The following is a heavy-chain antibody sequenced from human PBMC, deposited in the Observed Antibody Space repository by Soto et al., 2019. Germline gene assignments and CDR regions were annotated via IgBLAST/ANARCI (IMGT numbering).Heavy chain of an antibody. J-gene: IGHJ6*03. CDR2: IYYSGRT. D-gene: IGHD6-19*01. Sequence: WETLSLTCTLPVGSIINSNFRWIGQPRGQGLEWSGYIYYSGRTNYNPSLKSRGTIPVDTSKNKFSLKLSSVTAADTAVYYCARVGIAVAGTWGAGYYYYMDVWGKGTPVTVSS. CDR1: VGSIINSN. CDR3: ARVGIAVAGTWGAGYYYYMDV. V-gene: IGHV4-59*01.